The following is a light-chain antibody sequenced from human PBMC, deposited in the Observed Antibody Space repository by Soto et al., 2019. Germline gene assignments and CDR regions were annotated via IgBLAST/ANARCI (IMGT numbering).Light chain of an antibody. Sequence: EIVLTQSPGTLSLSPGERATLSCRASQSVANNYLAWYQQKPGQAPRFLMYDASSRATGIPDRFRGSGSGTDFTLTISRLEPEDFAVYYCEQYGSTPLTFGGGTKVEIK. CDR1: QSVANNY. CDR3: EQYGSTPLT. V-gene: IGKV3-20*01. CDR2: DAS. J-gene: IGKJ4*01.